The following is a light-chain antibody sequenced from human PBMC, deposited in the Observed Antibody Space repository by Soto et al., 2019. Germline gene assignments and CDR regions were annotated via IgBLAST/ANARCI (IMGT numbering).Light chain of an antibody. V-gene: IGLV4-69*01. CDR2: LNSDGSH. Sequence: QLVLTQSPSASASLGASVKLTCTLSSGHSSYAIAWHQQQPEKGPRYLMTLNSDGSHSKGDGIPDRFSGSSSGAERYLTIPSLQSEDEADYYCQTWGTGIQGVFGGGTKLTVL. CDR1: SGHSSYA. CDR3: QTWGTGIQGV. J-gene: IGLJ3*02.